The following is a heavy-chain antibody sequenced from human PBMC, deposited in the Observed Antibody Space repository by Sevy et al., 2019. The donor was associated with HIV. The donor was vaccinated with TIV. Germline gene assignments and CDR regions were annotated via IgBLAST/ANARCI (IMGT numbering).Heavy chain of an antibody. V-gene: IGHV7-4-1*02. J-gene: IGHJ4*02. CDR2: INTNTGNP. Sequence: GSVKVSCKASGYTFTRYGINWVRQAPGQGPEWMGWINTNTGNPTYDQGFTGRFVFSLDTAASTASLVIRSLKTDDTAIYYCARGIGQQLAVSFDYWGQGTLVTVSS. CDR3: ARGIGQQLAVSFDY. D-gene: IGHD6-13*01. CDR1: GYTFTRYG.